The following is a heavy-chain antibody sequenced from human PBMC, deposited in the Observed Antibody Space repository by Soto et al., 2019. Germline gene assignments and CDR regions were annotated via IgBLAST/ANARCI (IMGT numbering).Heavy chain of an antibody. V-gene: IGHV1-8*01. CDR2: MNPNSGNT. D-gene: IGHD6-13*01. Sequence: QVQLVQSGAEVKKPGASVKVSCKASGYTFTSYDMNWVRQATGQGLEWMGWMNPNSGNTGYAQKFQGRVTMTRNTSISTAYMELSSLRSEDTAVYYCARVRIAAARRAYYYYGMDVWGQETTVTVSS. J-gene: IGHJ6*02. CDR3: ARVRIAAARRAYYYYGMDV. CDR1: GYTFTSYD.